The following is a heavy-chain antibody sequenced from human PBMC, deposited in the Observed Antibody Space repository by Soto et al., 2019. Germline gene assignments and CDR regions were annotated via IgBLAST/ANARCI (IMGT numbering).Heavy chain of an antibody. CDR1: GYTFTSYG. CDR3: ARTKAVAGPLGCIDL. V-gene: IGHV1-18*01. CDR2: ISAYNGNT. Sequence: ASVKVSCKSSGYTFTSYGISCVRQAPGQGLEWMGWISAYNGNTNYAQKLQGRVTMTTDTSTSTAYMELRSLRSDDTAVYYCARTKAVAGPLGCIDLWGRGTLVTVSS. J-gene: IGHJ2*01. D-gene: IGHD6-19*01.